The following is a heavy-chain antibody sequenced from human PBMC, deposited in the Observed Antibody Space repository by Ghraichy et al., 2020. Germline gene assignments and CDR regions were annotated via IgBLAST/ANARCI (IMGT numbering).Heavy chain of an antibody. CDR3: AKDLYWVSTVTPSACMDV. CDR1: GFTFSSYA. CDR2: ISESGGTT. V-gene: IGHV3-23*01. Sequence: GESLRLSCAASGFTFSSYAMSWVRQAPGKGLEWVSFISESGGTTYYADSVKGRFTISRDNSKNTLYLQINSLRAEDTAVYYCAKDLYWVSTVTPSACMDVWGQGTTVTVSS. J-gene: IGHJ6*02. D-gene: IGHD4-17*01.